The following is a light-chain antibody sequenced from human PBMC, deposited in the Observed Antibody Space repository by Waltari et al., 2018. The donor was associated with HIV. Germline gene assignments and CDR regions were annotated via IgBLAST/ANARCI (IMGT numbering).Light chain of an antibody. CDR2: DVI. CDR1: SSDVGGYNY. CDR3: SSHAGSKVV. Sequence: QSALTQPPSASGSPGQSVTLSCTGTSSDVGGYNYVSWHQQHPGKAPKLMIYDVIKRPSGVPDRCSGSNSGNTSSRTVSGLQPEDEADYYCSSHAGSKVVFGGGTRLTVL. V-gene: IGLV2-8*01. J-gene: IGLJ2*01.